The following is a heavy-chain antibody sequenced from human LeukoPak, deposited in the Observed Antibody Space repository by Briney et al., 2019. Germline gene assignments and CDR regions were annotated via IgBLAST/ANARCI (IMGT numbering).Heavy chain of an antibody. D-gene: IGHD4-17*01. J-gene: IGHJ5*02. Sequence: PSETLSLTCTVSGGSISSGDYYWSWIRQPPGKGLEWIGYIYYSGSTYYNPSLKSRVTISVDTSKNQFSLKLSSVTAADTAVYYCARAPTTVTTRDWFDPWGQGTLVTVSS. CDR1: GGSISSGDYY. CDR2: IYYSGST. CDR3: ARAPTTVTTRDWFDP. V-gene: IGHV4-30-4*08.